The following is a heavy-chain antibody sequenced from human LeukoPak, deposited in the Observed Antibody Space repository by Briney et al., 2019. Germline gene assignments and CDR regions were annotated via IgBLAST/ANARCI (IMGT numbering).Heavy chain of an antibody. J-gene: IGHJ5*02. V-gene: IGHV1-2*02. CDR2: INPKSGGI. CDR1: RYSFTVYY. D-gene: IGHD6-13*01. Sequence: AAVTVSCMPSRYSFTVYYLHWVRPAPGQGVEWMGWINPKSGGINYAQKYKGRVIMTRDTSISTADMELSRLRSHDTAVHYWARAYLIAAGGYNWFDPWGQGTLVTVSS. CDR3: ARAYLIAAGGYNWFDP.